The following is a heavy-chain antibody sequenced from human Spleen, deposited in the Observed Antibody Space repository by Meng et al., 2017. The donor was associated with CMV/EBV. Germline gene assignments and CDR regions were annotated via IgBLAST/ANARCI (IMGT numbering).Heavy chain of an antibody. CDR2: INHDGNT. D-gene: IGHD3-3*01. V-gene: IGHV4-34*01. CDR1: GTLSGYG. CDR3: ARGVRYLQWFENWFDP. J-gene: IGHJ5*02. Sequence: GTLSGYGWTWVRQPRGKGLEWIGEINHDGNTNYDPSLKSRVTISVDSSKKQFSLKMNSVTAADTGVYYCARGVRYLQWFENWFDPWGQGTLVTVSS.